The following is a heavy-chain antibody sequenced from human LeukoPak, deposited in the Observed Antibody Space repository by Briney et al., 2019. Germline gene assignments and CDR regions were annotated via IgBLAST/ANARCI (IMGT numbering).Heavy chain of an antibody. CDR2: TYYSGST. Sequence: SETLSLTCTVSGRSISSYYWSWLPPPPGQGLEWIGYTYYSGSTSYNPSLKSRVTISVDTSKNQFSLKLSSVTAANTAVYYCAREGGGDILTGYVSGWGQGTLVTVSS. CDR1: GRSISSYY. J-gene: IGHJ4*02. V-gene: IGHV4-59*01. D-gene: IGHD3-9*01. CDR3: AREGGGDILTGYVSG.